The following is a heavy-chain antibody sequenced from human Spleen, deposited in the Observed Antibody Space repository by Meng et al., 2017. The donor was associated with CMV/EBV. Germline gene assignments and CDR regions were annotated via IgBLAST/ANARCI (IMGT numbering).Heavy chain of an antibody. V-gene: IGHV3-23*01. CDR1: GFTFSSYA. D-gene: IGHD6-19*01. CDR3: AKGPDSSGSNYFDY. CDR2: ISGSGGST. Sequence: GESLKIFCAASGFTFSSYAMSWVRQAPGKGLEWVSAISGSGGSTYYADSVKGRFTISRDNSKNTLYLQMNSLRAEDTAVYYCAKGPDSSGSNYFDYWGQGTLVTVSS. J-gene: IGHJ4*02.